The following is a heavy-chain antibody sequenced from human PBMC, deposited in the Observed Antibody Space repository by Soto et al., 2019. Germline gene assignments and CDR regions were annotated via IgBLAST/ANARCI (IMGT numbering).Heavy chain of an antibody. Sequence: SETLSLTCAVYGGSFSGYYWSWIRQPPGKGLEWIGEINHSGSTNYNPSLKSRVTISVDTSKNQFSLKLSSVTAADTAVYYCARTNRLYSSSSWTYYYYYCMDVWGQGTTVTVSS. V-gene: IGHV4-34*01. CDR3: ARTNRLYSSSSWTYYYYYCMDV. CDR2: INHSGST. D-gene: IGHD6-13*01. CDR1: GGSFSGYY. J-gene: IGHJ6*02.